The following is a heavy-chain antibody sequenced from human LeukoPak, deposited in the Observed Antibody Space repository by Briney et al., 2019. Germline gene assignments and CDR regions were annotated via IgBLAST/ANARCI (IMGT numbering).Heavy chain of an antibody. CDR2: FDPEDGET. CDR3: ARGGPATYYYDSTHFQH. D-gene: IGHD3-22*01. V-gene: IGHV1-24*01. Sequence: ASVKVSCKVSGYTLTELSMHWVRQAPGKGLEWMGGFDPEDGETIYAQKFQGRVTMTEGTSTDTAYMELSSLRSEDTAVYYCARGGPATYYYDSTHFQHWGQGTLVTVSS. CDR1: GYTLTELS. J-gene: IGHJ1*01.